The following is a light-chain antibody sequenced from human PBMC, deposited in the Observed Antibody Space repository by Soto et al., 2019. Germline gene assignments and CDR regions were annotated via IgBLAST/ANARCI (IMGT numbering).Light chain of an antibody. CDR2: GAF. V-gene: IGKV3-11*01. J-gene: IGKJ1*01. CDR3: QQRNIWPPVT. Sequence: EIVLTQSPGTLSLSPGERATLSCRASPSVTNYLAWYQQKPGQPARLLIYGAFNRAAGIPARFSGSGSGTDFTLTISSLEPEDSAVYYCQQRNIWPPVTFGQGTKVDIK. CDR1: PSVTNY.